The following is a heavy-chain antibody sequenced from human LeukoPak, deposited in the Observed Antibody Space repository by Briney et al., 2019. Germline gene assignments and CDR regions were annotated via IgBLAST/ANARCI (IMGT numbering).Heavy chain of an antibody. CDR3: ARGAGGGSYAGNFDN. J-gene: IGHJ4*02. D-gene: IGHD3-16*01. V-gene: IGHV4-59*01. Sequence: KSSETLSLTCSVSGGSTTTYYWNWLRQPPGKGLEWIGYIYNTGTTSYNSSLKSRAIISLDTSKNQFSLKLTSVTAADTATYYCARGAGGGSYAGNFDNWGRGILVTVSS. CDR2: IYNTGTT. CDR1: GGSTTTYY.